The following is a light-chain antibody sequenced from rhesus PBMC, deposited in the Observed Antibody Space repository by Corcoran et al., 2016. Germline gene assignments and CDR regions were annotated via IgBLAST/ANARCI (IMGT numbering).Light chain of an antibody. Sequence: DIQMTQSPSSLSASVGDRVTITCRARQGISNWLAWYQHKPGKAPKLLFYRASNLEKGVPSRFRGSGSGTDFPLTISSLQPEDIATYYCQQHDNSPWTFGQGTKVEIK. J-gene: IGKJ1*01. V-gene: IGKV1-69*01. CDR3: QQHDNSPWT. CDR2: RAS. CDR1: QGISNW.